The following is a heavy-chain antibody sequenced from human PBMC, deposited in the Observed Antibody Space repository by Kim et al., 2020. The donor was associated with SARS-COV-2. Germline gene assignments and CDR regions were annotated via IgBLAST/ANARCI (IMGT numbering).Heavy chain of an antibody. CDR3: AGEGSGSYYGSDY. CDR1: GGTFSSYA. D-gene: IGHD3-10*01. J-gene: IGHJ4*02. V-gene: IGHV1-69*13. CDR2: IIPIFGTA. Sequence: SVKVSCKASGGTFSSYAISWVRQAPGQGLEWMGGIIPIFGTANYAQKFQGRVTITADESTSTAYMELSSLRSEDTAVYYCAGEGSGSYYGSDYWGQGTLVTVSS.